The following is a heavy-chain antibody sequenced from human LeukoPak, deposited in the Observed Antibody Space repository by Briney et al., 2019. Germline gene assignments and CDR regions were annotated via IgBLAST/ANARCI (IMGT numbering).Heavy chain of an antibody. D-gene: IGHD3-22*01. V-gene: IGHV3-33*01. CDR3: ARAGQGRYYDSSGYYKLDY. Sequence: RPGGSLRLSCAASGFTFSSYGMHWVRQAPGKGLEWVAVIWYDGSNKYYADPVKGRFTISRDNSKNTLYLQMNSLRAEDTAVYYCARAGQGRYYDSSGYYKLDYWGQGTLVTVSS. CDR2: IWYDGSNK. CDR1: GFTFSSYG. J-gene: IGHJ4*02.